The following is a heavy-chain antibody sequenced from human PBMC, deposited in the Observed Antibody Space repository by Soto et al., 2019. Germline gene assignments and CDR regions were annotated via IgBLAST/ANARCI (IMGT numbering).Heavy chain of an antibody. Sequence: PGGSLRLSCAASGFTFSSYAMSWVRQAPGKGLEWVSAISGSGGSTYYADSVKGRFTISRDNSKNTLYLQMNSLRAEDTAVYYCAKSQFPLGYWCGGSCYSGLFDYWGQGTLVTVSS. D-gene: IGHD2-15*01. CDR2: ISGSGGST. CDR3: AKSQFPLGYWCGGSCYSGLFDY. CDR1: GFTFSSYA. J-gene: IGHJ4*02. V-gene: IGHV3-23*01.